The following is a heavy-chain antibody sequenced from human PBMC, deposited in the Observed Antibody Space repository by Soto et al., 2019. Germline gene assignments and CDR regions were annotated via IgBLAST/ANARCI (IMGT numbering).Heavy chain of an antibody. CDR3: ARGATHDAFDI. J-gene: IGHJ3*02. D-gene: IGHD1-26*01. Sequence: ASVKVSCKASGYTFTSYAMHWVRQAPGQRLEWMGWINAGNGNTKYSQKFQGRVTITRDTSASTACMELSSLRSEDTAVYYCARGATHDAFDIWGQGTMVTVSS. V-gene: IGHV1-3*01. CDR2: INAGNGNT. CDR1: GYTFTSYA.